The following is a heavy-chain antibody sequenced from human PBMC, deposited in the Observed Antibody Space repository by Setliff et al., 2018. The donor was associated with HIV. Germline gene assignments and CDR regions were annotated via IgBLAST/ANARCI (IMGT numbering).Heavy chain of an antibody. CDR3: TRHNTGWYPEYFQH. CDR1: RFPFGDYA. V-gene: IGHV3-49*04. D-gene: IGHD2-15*01. CDR2: IRSQAFGATT. J-gene: IGHJ1*01. Sequence: GESLKISCTASRFPFGDYAMSWVRQAPGKGLEWVGFIRSQAFGATTEYAASVKGRFTISRDDSKSIAYLQMNSLKTEDTAVYFCTRHNTGWYPEYFQHWGQGTLVTVSS.